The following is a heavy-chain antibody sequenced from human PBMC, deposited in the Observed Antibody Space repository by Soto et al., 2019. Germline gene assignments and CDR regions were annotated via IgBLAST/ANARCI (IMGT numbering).Heavy chain of an antibody. Sequence: PGGSLRLSCAASGFTFSSYAMSWVRQAPGKGLEWVSAISVNGADTSYADSVRGRFTISRDNSKDTLFLKMNSLRADDTAVYYCGKERRGSGWFVCSYWGQGSLVTVSS. J-gene: IGHJ4*02. CDR1: GFTFSSYA. V-gene: IGHV3-23*01. CDR3: GKERRGSGWFVCSY. CDR2: ISVNGADT. D-gene: IGHD6-19*01.